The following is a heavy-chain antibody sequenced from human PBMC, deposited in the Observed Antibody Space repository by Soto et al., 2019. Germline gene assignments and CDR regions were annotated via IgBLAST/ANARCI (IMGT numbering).Heavy chain of an antibody. Sequence: VGSLRLSCAASGFTFSSYAMSWVRQAPGKGLEWVSTISGSGGGTYYADSMKGRFTISRDNSKNTLYLQMYSLRVEDTAVYYCARESDHWGQGTLVTVSS. V-gene: IGHV3-23*01. CDR1: GFTFSSYA. J-gene: IGHJ4*02. CDR3: ARESDH. CDR2: ISGSGGGT.